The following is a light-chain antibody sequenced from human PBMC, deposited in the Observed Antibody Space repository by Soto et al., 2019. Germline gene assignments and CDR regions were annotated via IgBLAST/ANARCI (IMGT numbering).Light chain of an antibody. V-gene: IGKV3-15*01. CDR3: QQLADLT. CDR1: QSVGTF. CDR2: GAS. J-gene: IGKJ4*01. Sequence: EIVLTQSPATLSLSPGERATLSCRASQSVGTFFAWYQQKPGQAPRLLISGASTRATGIPARFSGSGSGTEFTLTISSLQSEDFAVYYCQQLADLTFGGGTKVDIK.